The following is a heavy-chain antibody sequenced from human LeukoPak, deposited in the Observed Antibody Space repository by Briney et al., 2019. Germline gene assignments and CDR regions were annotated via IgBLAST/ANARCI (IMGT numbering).Heavy chain of an antibody. J-gene: IGHJ5*02. V-gene: IGHV4-39*07. CDR2: IYYPGVT. Sequence: PSETLSLTCTVSGGYIITSGHYWGWIRQPPGKGLEWIGSIYYPGVTSTNPFFRTRMSISVDTSKNQFSLNLTSVTAADAAVYYCARERSSSGGHNWFDPWGQGTLVTVSS. CDR1: GGYIITSGHY. CDR3: ARERSSSGGHNWFDP. D-gene: IGHD4-23*01.